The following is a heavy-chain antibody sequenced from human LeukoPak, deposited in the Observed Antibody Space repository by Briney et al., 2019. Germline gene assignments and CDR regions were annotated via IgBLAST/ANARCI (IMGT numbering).Heavy chain of an antibody. CDR1: GGSISSSSYY. V-gene: IGHV4-39*01. CDR3: ARLGQTTMIRGVIIRDNWFDP. D-gene: IGHD3-10*01. CDR2: IYYSGST. Sequence: PSETLSLTCTVSGGSISSSSYYWGWIRQPPGKGLEWIGNIYYSGSTYYNPSLKSRVTISVDTSENQFSLKLSSVTAADTAVYYCARLGQTTMIRGVIIRDNWFDPWGQGTLVTVSS. J-gene: IGHJ5*02.